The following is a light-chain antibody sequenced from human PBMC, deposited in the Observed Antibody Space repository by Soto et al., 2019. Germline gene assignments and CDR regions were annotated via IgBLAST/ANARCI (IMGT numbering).Light chain of an antibody. V-gene: IGLV1-40*01. Sequence: CPGSSSNIGAGYDVHWYQQLPGTAPKLLIYGNSNRPSGVPDRFSGSKSGTSASLAITGLQAEDEADYYCQSYDTSLSGFYVFGTGTKVTVL. CDR1: SSNIGAGYD. J-gene: IGLJ1*01. CDR3: QSYDTSLSGFYV. CDR2: GNS.